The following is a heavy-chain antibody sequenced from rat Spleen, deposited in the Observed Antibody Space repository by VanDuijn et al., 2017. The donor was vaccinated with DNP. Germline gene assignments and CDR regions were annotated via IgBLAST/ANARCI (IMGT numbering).Heavy chain of an antibody. D-gene: IGHD1-6*01. CDR2: ITASGSSS. J-gene: IGHJ4*01. CDR3: ARGTLRLHAMDA. V-gene: IGHV5S23*01. CDR1: GFTFTFYG. Sequence: EVQLVESGGGLVQPGRSLKLSCAASGFTFTFYGMAWVRQAPKKGLEWVASITASGSSSSYRDSVTGRFTISRDNAKSTLYLQMNSLRSEDMATYYCARGTLRLHAMDAWGQGTSVTVSS.